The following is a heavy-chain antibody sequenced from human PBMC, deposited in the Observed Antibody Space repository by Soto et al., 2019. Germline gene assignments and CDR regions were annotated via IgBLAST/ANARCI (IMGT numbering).Heavy chain of an antibody. J-gene: IGHJ6*02. V-gene: IGHV3-23*01. D-gene: IGHD6-6*01. CDR2: ISGSGGST. Sequence: PGGSLRLSCAASGFTFSSYAMSWVRQAPGKGLEWVSAISGSGGSTYYADSVKGRFTISRDNSKNTLYLQMNSLRAEDTAVYYCAKFKKAARPLYYYGMDVWGQGTTVTVSS. CDR3: AKFKKAARPLYYYGMDV. CDR1: GFTFSSYA.